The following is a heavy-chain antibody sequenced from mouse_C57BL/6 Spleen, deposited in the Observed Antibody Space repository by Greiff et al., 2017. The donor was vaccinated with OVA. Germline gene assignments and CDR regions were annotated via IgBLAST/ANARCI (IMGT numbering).Heavy chain of an antibody. Sequence: EVKLVESGGGLVKPGGSLKLSCAASGFTFSSYAMSWVRQTPEKRLEWVATISDGGSYTYYPDNVKGRFTISRDNAKNNLYLQMSHLKSEDTAMYYCASPYSNYGGFAYWGQGTLVTVSA. CDR3: ASPYSNYGGFAY. CDR1: GFTFSSYA. V-gene: IGHV5-4*03. J-gene: IGHJ3*01. CDR2: ISDGGSYT. D-gene: IGHD2-5*01.